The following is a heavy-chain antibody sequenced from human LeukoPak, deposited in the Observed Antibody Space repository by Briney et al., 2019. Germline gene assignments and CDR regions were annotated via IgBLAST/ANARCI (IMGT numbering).Heavy chain of an antibody. J-gene: IGHJ5*02. V-gene: IGHV1-2*02. CDR2: INPNSGGT. CDR1: GYTFTGYY. CDR3: ARPPVGGYCSSTSCRTENWFDP. D-gene: IGHD2-2*01. Sequence: GASVKVSCKASGYTFTGYYMHWVRQAPGQGLEWMGWINPNSGGTNYAQKFQGRVTMTRDTSISTAYMELSRLRSDDTAVYYCARPPVGGYCSSTSCRTENWFDPWGQGTLVTVSS.